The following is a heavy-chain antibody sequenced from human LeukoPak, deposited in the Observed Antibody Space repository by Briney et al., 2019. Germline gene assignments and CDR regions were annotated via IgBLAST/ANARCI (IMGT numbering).Heavy chain of an antibody. CDR3: ARIKSGYSSGWYGPEEYYYYGMDV. V-gene: IGHV2-70*11. J-gene: IGHJ6*02. Sequence: SGPTLVNPTQTLTLTCTFSGFSLSTSGMCVSWIRQPPGKALEWLARIDWDDDKYYSTSLKTRLTISKDTSKNQVVLTMTNMDPVDTATYYCARIKSGYSSGWYGPEEYYYYGMDVWGQGTTVTVSS. D-gene: IGHD6-19*01. CDR1: GFSLSTSGMC. CDR2: IDWDDDK.